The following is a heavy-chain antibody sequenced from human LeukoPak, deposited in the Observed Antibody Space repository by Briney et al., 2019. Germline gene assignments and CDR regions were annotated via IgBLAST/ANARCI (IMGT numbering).Heavy chain of an antibody. CDR2: INPNSGGT. CDR3: ARTTRNRYYYDSSGYWGPDY. Sequence: ASVKVSCKASGYTFTGYYMHWVRQAPGQGLEWMGWINPNSGGTNYAQKVQGRVTMTRDTSISTAYMELSRLRSDDTAVYYCARTTRNRYYYDSSGYWGPDYWGQGTLVTVSS. V-gene: IGHV1-2*02. J-gene: IGHJ4*02. CDR1: GYTFTGYY. D-gene: IGHD3-22*01.